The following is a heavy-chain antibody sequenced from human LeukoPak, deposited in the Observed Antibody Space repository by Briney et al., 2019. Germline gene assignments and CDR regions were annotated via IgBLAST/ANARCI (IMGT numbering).Heavy chain of an antibody. CDR1: GFTFSSYA. CDR3: AKDLEFGSSTSCYDY. J-gene: IGHJ4*02. D-gene: IGHD2-2*01. V-gene: IGHV3-23*01. Sequence: GGSLRLSCAASGFTFSSYAMSWVRQAPGKGLEWVSAISGSGGSTYYADSVKGRFTISRDNSKNTLYLQMNSLRAEDTAVYYCAKDLEFGSSTSCYDYWGQGTLVTVSS. CDR2: ISGSGGST.